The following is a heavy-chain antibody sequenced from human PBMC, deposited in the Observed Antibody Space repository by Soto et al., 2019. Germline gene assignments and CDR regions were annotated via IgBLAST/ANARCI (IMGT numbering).Heavy chain of an antibody. Sequence: ASVKVSCKASGYTFTSYAMHWVRQAPGQRLEWMGWINAGNGNTKYSQKFQGRVTITRDTSASTAYMGLSSLRSEDTAVYYCARSNTAMATGDFDYWGQGTLVTVSS. J-gene: IGHJ4*02. V-gene: IGHV1-3*01. CDR3: ARSNTAMATGDFDY. CDR1: GYTFTSYA. D-gene: IGHD5-18*01. CDR2: INAGNGNT.